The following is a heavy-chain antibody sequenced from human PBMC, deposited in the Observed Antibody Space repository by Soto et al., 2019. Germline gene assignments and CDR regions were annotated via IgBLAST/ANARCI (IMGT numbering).Heavy chain of an antibody. Sequence: QVQLQESGPGLVNPSQTLSLTCTVSGGSISSGDYYWSWIRQPPGKGLEWIGYIYYSGSTSSNPSSKSLVTISVDTSMSHFSLKLSPLTAADPAVYYCATHSSGVSYWGEGTLVTVSS. CDR2: IYYSGST. CDR3: ATHSSGVSY. CDR1: GGSISSGDYY. V-gene: IGHV4-30-4*01. D-gene: IGHD6-6*01. J-gene: IGHJ4*02.